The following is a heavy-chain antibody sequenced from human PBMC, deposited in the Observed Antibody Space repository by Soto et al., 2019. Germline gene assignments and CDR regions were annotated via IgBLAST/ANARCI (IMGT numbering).Heavy chain of an antibody. D-gene: IGHD3-10*01. V-gene: IGHV4-30-2*01. CDR1: GGSISSGGYS. J-gene: IGHJ3*02. Sequence: QLQLQESGSGLVKPSQTLSLTCAVSGGSISSGGYSWSWIRQPPGKGLEWIGYIYHSGSTYYNPSLKSRVTISVDRSKNQFSLKLSSVTAADTAVYYCARVENLEFGEFDAFDIWGQGTMVTVSS. CDR3: ARVENLEFGEFDAFDI. CDR2: IYHSGST.